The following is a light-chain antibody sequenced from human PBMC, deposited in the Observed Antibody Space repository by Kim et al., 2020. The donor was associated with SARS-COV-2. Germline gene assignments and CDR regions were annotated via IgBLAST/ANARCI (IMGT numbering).Light chain of an antibody. CDR2: EDN. CDR3: QSYDSSIVV. V-gene: IGLV6-57*03. CDR1: SCSLASNY. Sequence: KTVTISCTRSSCSLASNYVQWYQQRPGSAPTTVIYEDNQRPSGVPDRFSGSIDSSSNSASLTISGLKTEDEADYYCQSYDSSIVVFGGGTQLTVL. J-gene: IGLJ2*01.